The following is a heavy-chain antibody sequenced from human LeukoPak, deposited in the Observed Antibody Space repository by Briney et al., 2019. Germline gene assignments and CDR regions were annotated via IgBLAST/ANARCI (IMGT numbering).Heavy chain of an antibody. CDR3: ARSIPQYSSSWCPFDY. CDR2: IYYSGST. D-gene: IGHD6-13*01. J-gene: IGHJ4*02. V-gene: IGHV4-39*07. CDR1: GGSIISSSYY. Sequence: SETLSLTCAVSGGSIISSSYYWGWIRQPPGKGLEWIGSIYYSGSTYYNPSLKSRVTISVDTSKNQFSLKLSSVTAADTAVYYCARSIPQYSSSWCPFDYWGQGTLVTVSS.